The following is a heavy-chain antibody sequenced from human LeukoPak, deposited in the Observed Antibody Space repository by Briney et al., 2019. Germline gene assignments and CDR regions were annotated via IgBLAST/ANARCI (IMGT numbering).Heavy chain of an antibody. Sequence: ASVKVSCKASGYTFTGYYMHWVRQAPGQGLEWMGWINPNSGGTNYAQKFQGRVTMTRDTSISTAYMELSRLRSDDTAVYYCARLPHPYYGMDVWGQGTTVTVSS. CDR1: GYTFTGYY. J-gene: IGHJ6*02. V-gene: IGHV1-2*02. CDR2: INPNSGGT. CDR3: ARLPHPYYGMDV.